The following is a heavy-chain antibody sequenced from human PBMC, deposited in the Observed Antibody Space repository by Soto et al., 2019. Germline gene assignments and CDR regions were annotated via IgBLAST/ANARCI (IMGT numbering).Heavy chain of an antibody. V-gene: IGHV3-7*03. Sequence: EVQLVESGGGLVQPGGSLRLSCAASGFTFGSNWMSWVRQAPGKGLEWVANIKRDGSENYYVDSVKGRFTISGDNAKNTLYLQMNSLRADYTAVYYCASLEWESSGYADYWGQGTQVTVSS. J-gene: IGHJ4*02. CDR2: IKRDGSEN. CDR1: GFTFGSNW. CDR3: ASLEWESSGYADY. D-gene: IGHD5-12*01.